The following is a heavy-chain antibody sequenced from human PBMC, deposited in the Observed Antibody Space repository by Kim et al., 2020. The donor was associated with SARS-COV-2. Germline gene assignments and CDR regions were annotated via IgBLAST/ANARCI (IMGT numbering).Heavy chain of an antibody. V-gene: IGHV3-30*18. Sequence: GGSLRLSCAASGFTFSSYGMHWVRQAPGKGLEWVAVISYDGSNKYYADSVKGRFTISRDNSKNTLYLQMNSLRAEDTAVYYCAKSAIFGVADWFDPWGQGTLVTVSS. CDR2: ISYDGSNK. J-gene: IGHJ5*02. CDR1: GFTFSSYG. D-gene: IGHD3-3*01. CDR3: AKSAIFGVADWFDP.